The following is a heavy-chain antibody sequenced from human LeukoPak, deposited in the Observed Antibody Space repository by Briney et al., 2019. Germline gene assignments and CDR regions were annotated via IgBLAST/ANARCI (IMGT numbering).Heavy chain of an antibody. D-gene: IGHD2/OR15-2a*01. CDR1: GVTVSRDY. CDR3: ANRMTF. CDR2: IYSDGKT. J-gene: IGHJ4*02. Sequence: GGSLRLSCAASGVTVSRDYMSWIRQAPGKGLEWVSAIYSDGKTYYADSVKGRFTISRHNSKNTLFLQMDSLRTEGTAIYYCANRMTFGGQGTLVTVSS. V-gene: IGHV3-53*04.